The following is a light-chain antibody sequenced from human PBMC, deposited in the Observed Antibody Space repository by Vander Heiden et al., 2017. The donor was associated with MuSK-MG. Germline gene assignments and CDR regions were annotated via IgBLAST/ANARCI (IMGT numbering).Light chain of an antibody. Sequence: DIQMTQSPSSLSASVGDRVTITCQASQDINNYVNWYKQKPGKAPKLLIYDASNLETGVPSRFSGSGSGTDFTFTISSLQPEDIATYYCQQYDNRPAFGPGTKVDIK. V-gene: IGKV1-33*01. CDR1: QDINNY. J-gene: IGKJ3*01. CDR3: QQYDNRPA. CDR2: DAS.